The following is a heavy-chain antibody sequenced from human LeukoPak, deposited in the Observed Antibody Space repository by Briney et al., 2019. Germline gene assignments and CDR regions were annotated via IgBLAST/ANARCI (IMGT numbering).Heavy chain of an antibody. J-gene: IGHJ6*03. CDR1: GFTFSSYS. D-gene: IGHD3-10*01. CDR2: ISSSGSTI. Sequence: GGSLRLSCAASGFTFSSYSMNWVRQAPGKGLEWVSYISSSGSTIYYADSVKGRFTISRDNAKNSLYLQMNSLRAEDTAVYYCARDPPPYYYGSGGERYYHYYYYMDVWGKGTTVTVSS. CDR3: ARDPPPYYYGSGGERYYHYYYYMDV. V-gene: IGHV3-48*01.